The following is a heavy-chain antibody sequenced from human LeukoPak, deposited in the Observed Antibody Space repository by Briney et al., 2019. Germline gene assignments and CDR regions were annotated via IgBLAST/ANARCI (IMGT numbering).Heavy chain of an antibody. V-gene: IGHV3-30-3*01. CDR1: GFTFSNYV. CDR3: AKAKTQAMVLPGNY. CDR2: ISYDGSNK. Sequence: PGRSLRLSCAASGFTFSNYVLHWVRQAPGKGLEWVAVISYDGSNKYYADSVKGRFTFSRDNSKNTLYLQMNSLRAEDTAVYYCAKAKTQAMVLPGNYWGQGTLVTVSS. D-gene: IGHD5-18*01. J-gene: IGHJ4*02.